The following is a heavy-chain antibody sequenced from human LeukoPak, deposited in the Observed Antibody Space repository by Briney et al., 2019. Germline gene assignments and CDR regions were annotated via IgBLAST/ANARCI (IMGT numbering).Heavy chain of an antibody. Sequence: GGSLRLSCAASGFAFSDYSMNWVRQAPGKGLEWVSYISSSDNTIHYADYVKGRFTISRDNAKNSLYLEMNSLRDEDTAVYYCARVHRGYSYGRLDYWGQGTLVTVSS. J-gene: IGHJ4*02. CDR3: ARVHRGYSYGRLDY. V-gene: IGHV3-48*02. CDR2: ISSSDNTI. D-gene: IGHD5-18*01. CDR1: GFAFSDYS.